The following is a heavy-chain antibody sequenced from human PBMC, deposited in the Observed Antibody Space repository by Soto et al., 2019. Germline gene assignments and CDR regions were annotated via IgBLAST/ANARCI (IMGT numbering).Heavy chain of an antibody. V-gene: IGHV4-59*01. CDR2: VDYDDNT. Sequence: QVLLQESGPSLVTPSETLSLTCRVSGGSITTVHWSWIRQPPGRGLEYMGYVDYDDNTDYNPSLKRRVTLSVDRSTNLLSLRPASMTAADTAVYYCARLLSSYSSSWYYFDSWGPGTLVTVSS. J-gene: IGHJ4*02. CDR1: GGSITTVH. CDR3: ARLLSSYSSSWYYFDS. D-gene: IGHD6-13*01.